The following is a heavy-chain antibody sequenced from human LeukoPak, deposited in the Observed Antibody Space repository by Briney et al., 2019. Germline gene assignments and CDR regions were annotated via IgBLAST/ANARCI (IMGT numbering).Heavy chain of an antibody. V-gene: IGHV3-48*03. CDR2: ISGSGTTI. J-gene: IGHJ6*03. D-gene: IGHD6-13*01. CDR3: ASNGSSWYVGSYYYYMDV. CDR1: GFTFSSYE. Sequence: PGGSLRLSCAASGFTFSSYEMNWVRQAPGKGLEWISYISGSGTTIYYADSVKGRFTISRDNAKNSLYLQMNSLRAEDTAVYYCASNGSSWYVGSYYYYMDVWGKGTTVTVSS.